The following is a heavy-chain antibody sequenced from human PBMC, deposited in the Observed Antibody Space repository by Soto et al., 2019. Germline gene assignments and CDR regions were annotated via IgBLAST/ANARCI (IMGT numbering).Heavy chain of an antibody. CDR3: ARDPGYRYGYN. Sequence: SKSRHWPHQAPGQRLEWMGWINAGNGNTKYSQKFQGRVTITRDTSASTAYMELSSLRSEDTAVYYCARDPGYRYGYNWGQGTLVIV. D-gene: IGHD5-18*01. J-gene: IGHJ4*02. V-gene: IGHV1-3*01. CDR1: SKS. CDR2: INAGNGNT.